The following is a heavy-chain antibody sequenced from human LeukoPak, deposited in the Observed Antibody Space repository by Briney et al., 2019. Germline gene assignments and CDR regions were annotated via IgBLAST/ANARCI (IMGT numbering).Heavy chain of an antibody. J-gene: IGHJ4*02. Sequence: GGSLRLSCAASGFTFSNSAMSWVRQAPGKGLEWVGRIKSKTDGGTTDYAAPVKGRFTISRDDSKNTLYLQMNSLKTEDTAVYYCTTDSPYGGAFDYWGQGTLVTVSS. D-gene: IGHD4-17*01. CDR2: IKSKTDGGTT. V-gene: IGHV3-15*01. CDR3: TTDSPYGGAFDY. CDR1: GFTFSNSA.